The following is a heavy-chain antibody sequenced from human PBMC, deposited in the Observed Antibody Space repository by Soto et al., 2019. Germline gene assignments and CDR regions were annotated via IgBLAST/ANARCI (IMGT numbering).Heavy chain of an antibody. Sequence: SETLSLTCAVSGGSISSSNWWGFFRQPPGKGLEWIGEIYHSGSTNYNPSLKSRVTISVDKSKNQFSLKLSSVTAADTAVYYCASYSSSWSLNYYYYGMDVWGQGTTVTVSS. CDR2: IYHSGST. V-gene: IGHV4-4*02. J-gene: IGHJ6*02. D-gene: IGHD6-13*01. CDR1: GGSISSSNW. CDR3: ASYSSSWSLNYYYYGMDV.